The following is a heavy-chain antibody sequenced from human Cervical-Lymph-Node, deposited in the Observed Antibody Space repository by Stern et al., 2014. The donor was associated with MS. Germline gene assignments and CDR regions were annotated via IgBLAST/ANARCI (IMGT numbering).Heavy chain of an antibody. CDR3: GNYYAY. J-gene: IGHJ4*02. Sequence: QVQLQQWGAGLLKPSETLSLTCAVYGGSLGGYFWSWIRQPPGKGLEWIGEVNHSGSTSYNPSLKNRTSISVDTSKRHFSLKLTSVTAADTAVYYCGNYYAYWGQGTLVTVSS. V-gene: IGHV4-34*01. CDR2: VNHSGST. CDR1: GGSLGGYF. D-gene: IGHD3-22*01.